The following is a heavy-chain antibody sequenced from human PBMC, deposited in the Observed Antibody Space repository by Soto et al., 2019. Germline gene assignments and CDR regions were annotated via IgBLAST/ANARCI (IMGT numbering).Heavy chain of an antibody. V-gene: IGHV3-30*03. J-gene: IGHJ4*02. CDR1: GFTFSSYG. Sequence: GSLRLSCAASGFTFSSYGMHWVRQAPGKGLEWVAVISYDGSNKYYADSVKGRFTISRENXKNTPYLXMNSLRAEDTAVYYCARQDKAMAYFDYWGQGNLVTVSS. CDR3: ARQDKAMAYFDY. CDR2: ISYDGSNK. D-gene: IGHD5-18*01.